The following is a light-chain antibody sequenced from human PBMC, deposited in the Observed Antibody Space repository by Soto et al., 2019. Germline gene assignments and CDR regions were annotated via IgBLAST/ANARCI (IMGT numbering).Light chain of an antibody. Sequence: EIVLTQSPASLSVSPGDRATLSCKASQSVTSNLAWYQHRAGQAPRLLISGASIRATGIPARFSGRGSGTDFTLTISSLQSEDFAVYYCQQYGYSSSYTFGQGTKLEIK. CDR1: QSVTSN. CDR2: GAS. CDR3: QQYGYSSSYT. J-gene: IGKJ2*01. V-gene: IGKV3-15*01.